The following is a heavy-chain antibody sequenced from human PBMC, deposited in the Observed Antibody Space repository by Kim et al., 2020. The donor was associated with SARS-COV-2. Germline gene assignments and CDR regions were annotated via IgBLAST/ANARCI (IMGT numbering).Heavy chain of an antibody. CDR2: ISWNSGSI. D-gene: IGHD4-4*01. Sequence: GGSLRLSCAASGFTFDDYAMHWVRQAPGKGLEWVSGISWNSGSIGYADSVKGRFTISRDNAKNSLYLQMNSLRAEDTALYYCAKASPVLTNLGFTYHSPLEGAFDIWGQGTMVTVSS. CDR1: GFTFDDYA. V-gene: IGHV3-9*01. J-gene: IGHJ3*02. CDR3: AKASPVLTNLGFTYHSPLEGAFDI.